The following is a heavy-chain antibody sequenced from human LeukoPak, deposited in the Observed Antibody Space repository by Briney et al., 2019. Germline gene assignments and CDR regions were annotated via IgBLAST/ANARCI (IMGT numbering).Heavy chain of an antibody. CDR1: SGSFSGYY. V-gene: IGHV4-34*01. CDR3: ARDQWSVTGRLWLDY. Sequence: SETLSLTCSVYSGSFSGYYWSWIRQPPGKGLEWIGEINHSVGTNYNPSLKSRVTMSLDTSKNQFSLKLTSVTAADTAVYYCARDQWSVTGRLWLDYWGQGMLVTVSS. CDR2: INHSVGT. J-gene: IGHJ4*02. D-gene: IGHD6-19*01.